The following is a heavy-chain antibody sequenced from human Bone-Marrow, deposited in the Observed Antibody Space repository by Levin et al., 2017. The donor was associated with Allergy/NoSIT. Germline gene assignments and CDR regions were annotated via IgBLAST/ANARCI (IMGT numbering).Heavy chain of an antibody. CDR3: ARGTPRGYGSSWYDY. Sequence: SGGSLRLSCVASGFTFSNYWMSWVRQAPGKGLEWVANIKQDGNDKYYADSVKGRFTISRDDAKNSLFLQTNSLRGEDTAVYYCARGTPRGYGSSWYDYWGQGTLVTVSS. CDR2: IKQDGNDK. V-gene: IGHV3-7*01. CDR1: GFTFSNYW. D-gene: IGHD6-13*01. J-gene: IGHJ4*02.